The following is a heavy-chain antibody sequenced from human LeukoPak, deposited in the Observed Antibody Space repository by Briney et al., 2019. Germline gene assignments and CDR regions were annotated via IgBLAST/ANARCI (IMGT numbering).Heavy chain of an antibody. J-gene: IGHJ4*02. Sequence: SETLSLTCSVSGGSISSSNYYWGWIRQPPGKGLEWIGSIYYSGSTYYNPSLKSRVTISVDTSKNQFSLKLTSVTAADTAVYYCARVPRAYYFDYWGQGTLLTVSS. D-gene: IGHD2-2*01. CDR3: ARVPRAYYFDY. CDR1: GGSISSSNYY. CDR2: IYYSGST. V-gene: IGHV4-39*01.